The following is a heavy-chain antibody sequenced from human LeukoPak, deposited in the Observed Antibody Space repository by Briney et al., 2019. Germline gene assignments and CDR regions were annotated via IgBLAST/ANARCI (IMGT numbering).Heavy chain of an antibody. Sequence: GRSLRLSCAGSGFPFGGYGMHWFRQTPGKGLEWVAVIAYDGSRAFYADSVKGRFTISRDNSKNTMSVQMDDLRAEDTAVYYCTRYNNDHFDYWGQGTLVTVSS. CDR3: TRYNNDHFDY. CDR2: IAYDGSRA. CDR1: GFPFGGYG. J-gene: IGHJ4*02. D-gene: IGHD1-14*01. V-gene: IGHV3-33*01.